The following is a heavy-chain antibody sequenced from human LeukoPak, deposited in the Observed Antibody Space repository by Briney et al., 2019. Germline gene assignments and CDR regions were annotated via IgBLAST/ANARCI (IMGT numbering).Heavy chain of an antibody. CDR1: GARINRFF. D-gene: IGHD6-19*01. CDR3: VQTTGWPGLDY. Sequence: PSETLSLTCTASGARINRFFWTWVRPPPGKGLEWIGNIYNGIPLILNPSLRSRVCISVDTSKSQFSLHVASVTAADTAIYYCVQTTGWPGLDYWGPGILVTVSS. CDR2: IYNGIPL. J-gene: IGHJ4*02. V-gene: IGHV4-4*09.